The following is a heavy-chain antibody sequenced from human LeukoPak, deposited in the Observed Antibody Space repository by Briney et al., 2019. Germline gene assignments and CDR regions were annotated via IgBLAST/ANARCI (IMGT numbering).Heavy chain of an antibody. Sequence: SETLSLTCTVSGGSISSYYWSWIRQPPGKGLEWIGYIYYSGSTNYNPSLKSRVTISVDTSKNQFSLKLSSVTAADTAVYYCARDADSSGWYWMFDPWGQGTLVTVSS. CDR3: ARDADSSGWYWMFDP. CDR1: GGSISSYY. D-gene: IGHD6-19*01. J-gene: IGHJ5*02. CDR2: IYYSGST. V-gene: IGHV4-59*01.